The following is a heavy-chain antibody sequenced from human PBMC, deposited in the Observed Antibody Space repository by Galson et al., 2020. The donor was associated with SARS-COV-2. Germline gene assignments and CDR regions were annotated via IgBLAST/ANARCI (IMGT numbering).Heavy chain of an antibody. CDR2: IYPDDSDT. V-gene: IGHV5-51*01. CDR3: ARRSRQQELGXCFDL. Sequence: KIGESLKISCKGSGDSFRRYWIAWVRQVPGKGLEWMGIIYPDDSDTRYSPSFQGQVTISVDKSITTAFLQWSGLTASDTAVYYCARRSRQQELGXCFDLWGRGTLLTVSS. D-gene: IGHD6-13*01. CDR1: GDSFRRYW. J-gene: IGHJ2*01.